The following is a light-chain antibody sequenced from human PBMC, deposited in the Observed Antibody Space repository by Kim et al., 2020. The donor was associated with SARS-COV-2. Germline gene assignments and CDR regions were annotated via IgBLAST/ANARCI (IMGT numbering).Light chain of an antibody. J-gene: IGLJ3*02. Sequence: AAGKTARINCGGNNIGSKSVHWYQQKPGQAPVLVIYDDSDRPSGIPERFSGSNSGNTATLTISRVEAGDEADYYCQVWDSSSDHRVFGGGTQLTVL. CDR3: QVWDSSSDHRV. V-gene: IGLV3-21*03. CDR1: NIGSKS. CDR2: DDS.